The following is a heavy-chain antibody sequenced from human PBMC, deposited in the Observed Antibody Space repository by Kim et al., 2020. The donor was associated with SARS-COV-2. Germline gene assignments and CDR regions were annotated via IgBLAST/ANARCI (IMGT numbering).Heavy chain of an antibody. V-gene: IGHV3-21*01. CDR3: ARSDYGSGSSYYFDY. CDR2: ISRSSTYI. CDR1: GFSFSYYT. Sequence: GGSLRLSCATSGFSFSYYTMSWVRQAPGKGLEWVASISRSSTYIYYADSMKGRFIISRDNAENSLFLQVNSLRAEDTAVYYCARSDYGSGSSYYFDYWG. D-gene: IGHD3-10*01. J-gene: IGHJ4*01.